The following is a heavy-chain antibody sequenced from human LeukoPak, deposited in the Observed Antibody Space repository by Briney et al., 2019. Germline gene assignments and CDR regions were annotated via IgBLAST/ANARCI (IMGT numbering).Heavy chain of an antibody. D-gene: IGHD3-22*01. CDR2: MNPNSGNT. J-gene: IGHJ5*02. Sequence: ASVKVSCKASGYTFTSYDINWVRQATGQGLERMGWMNPNSGNTGYAQKFQGRVTMTRNTSISTAYMELSSLRSEDTAVYYCAREFYDSSGAFWFDPWGQGTLVTVSS. V-gene: IGHV1-8*01. CDR1: GYTFTSYD. CDR3: AREFYDSSGAFWFDP.